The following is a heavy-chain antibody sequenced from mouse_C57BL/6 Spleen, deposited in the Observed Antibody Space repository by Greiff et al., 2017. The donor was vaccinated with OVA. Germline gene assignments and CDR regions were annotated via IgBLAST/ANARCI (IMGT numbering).Heavy chain of an antibody. CDR1: GYTFTSYW. J-gene: IGHJ4*01. CDR2: IDPSDSYT. CDR3: ARVYGSSYDYAMDY. D-gene: IGHD1-1*01. V-gene: IGHV1-69*01. Sequence: VQLQQPGAELVMPGASVKLSCKASGYTFTSYWMHWVKQRPGQGLEWIGEIDPSDSYTNYNQKFKGKSTLTVDKSSSTAYMQLSSLTSEDSAVYYCARVYGSSYDYAMDYWGQGTSVTFSS.